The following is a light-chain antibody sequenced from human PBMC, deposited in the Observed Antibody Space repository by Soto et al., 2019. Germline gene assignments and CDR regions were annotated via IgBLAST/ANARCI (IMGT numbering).Light chain of an antibody. V-gene: IGLV1-40*01. CDR1: SSNIGAGYD. CDR2: GNN. Sequence: QSVLTQPPSVSGAPGQRVTISCTGSSSNIGAGYDVHWYRHLPGTAPKLLIFGNNNRPSGVPDRFSGSKSGTSASLAITGLQAEDEADYYCQSYDTNLTYLWVFGGGTKLTVL. J-gene: IGLJ2*01. CDR3: QSYDTNLTYLWV.